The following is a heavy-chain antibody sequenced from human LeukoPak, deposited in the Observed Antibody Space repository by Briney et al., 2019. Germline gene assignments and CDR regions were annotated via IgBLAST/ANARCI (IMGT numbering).Heavy chain of an antibody. J-gene: IGHJ4*02. CDR2: IYYSGST. Sequence: PSETLSLTCTVSGGSISSSSYYWGWIRQPPGKGLEWIGNIYYSGSTYYNPSLKSRVTISVDTSKNQFSLKLSSVTAADTAVYYCAREEVTAGTTAGNWGQGTLVTVSS. V-gene: IGHV4-39*01. D-gene: IGHD1-1*01. CDR1: GGSISSSSYY. CDR3: AREEVTAGTTAGN.